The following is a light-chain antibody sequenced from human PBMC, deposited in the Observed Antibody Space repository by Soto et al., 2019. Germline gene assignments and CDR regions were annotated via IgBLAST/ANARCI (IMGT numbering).Light chain of an antibody. J-gene: IGLJ2*01. CDR3: QSYDNSRSTYVV. V-gene: IGLV1-40*01. CDR1: SSNIGAGYD. Sequence: QSVLTQPPSVSGAPGQRVTISCTGSSSNIGAGYDVHWYQQLPGTAPKLLIYGNSNRPSGVPDRFSGSKSGTSASLAITGLQAEDEADYYCQSYDNSRSTYVVFGGGTKVTVL. CDR2: GNS.